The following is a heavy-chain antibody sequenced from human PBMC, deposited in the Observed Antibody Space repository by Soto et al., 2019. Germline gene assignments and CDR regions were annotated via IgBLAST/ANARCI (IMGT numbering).Heavy chain of an antibody. CDR3: ARVERGTATTVVDAFDI. CDR1: GGSVNSGNYY. Sequence: QVQLQQWGAGLLKPSETLSLTCAVFGGSVNSGNYYWSWIRQPPGKGLEWIGEMSHSGGTHFNPSLESRVTISVDTSNNQFSLKMSSVTAADTALYYCARVERGTATTVVDAFDIWGPVTLVTVSS. D-gene: IGHD1-1*01. V-gene: IGHV4-34*01. CDR2: MSHSGGT. J-gene: IGHJ3*02.